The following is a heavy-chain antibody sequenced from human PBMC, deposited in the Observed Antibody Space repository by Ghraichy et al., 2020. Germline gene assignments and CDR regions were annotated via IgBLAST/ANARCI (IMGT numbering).Heavy chain of an antibody. D-gene: IGHD2-21*01. CDR2: ISSSSSTI. CDR1: GFTFSSYS. V-gene: IGHV3-48*02. J-gene: IGHJ5*02. Sequence: GESLNISCAASGFTFSSYSMNWVRQAPGKGLEWVSYISSSSSTIYYADSVKGRFTISRDNAKNSLYLQMNSLRDEDTAVYYCARDRAYGTNWFDPWGQGTLVTVSS. CDR3: ARDRAYGTNWFDP.